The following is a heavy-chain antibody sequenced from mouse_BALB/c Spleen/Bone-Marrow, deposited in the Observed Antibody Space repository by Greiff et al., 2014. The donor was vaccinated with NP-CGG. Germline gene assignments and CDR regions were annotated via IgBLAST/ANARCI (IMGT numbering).Heavy chain of an antibody. J-gene: IGHJ2*01. CDR1: GYAFSSYW. CDR2: IYPGDGDT. Sequence: VQVVESGAELVRPGSSVKISCKASGYAFSSYWMNWVKQRPGQGLEWIGQIYPGDGDTNYNGKFKGKATPTADKSSSTAYMQLSSLTSEDSAVYFCARVRNWADYWGQGTTLTVSS. D-gene: IGHD4-1*01. CDR3: ARVRNWADY. V-gene: IGHV1-80*01.